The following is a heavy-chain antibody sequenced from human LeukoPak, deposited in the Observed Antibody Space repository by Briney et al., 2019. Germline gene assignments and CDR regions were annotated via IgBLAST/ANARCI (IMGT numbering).Heavy chain of an antibody. V-gene: IGHV4-34*01. CDR3: ARRYRVYYYYMDV. J-gene: IGHJ6*03. CDR2: INHSGST. D-gene: IGHD2-2*01. CDR1: GGSFSGYY. Sequence: SETLSLTCAVYGGSFSGYYWSWIRQPPGKGLEGIGEINHSGSTNYNPSLKSRVTISVDTSKNQFSLKLSSVTAADTAVYYCARRYRVYYYYMDVWGKGTTVTVSS.